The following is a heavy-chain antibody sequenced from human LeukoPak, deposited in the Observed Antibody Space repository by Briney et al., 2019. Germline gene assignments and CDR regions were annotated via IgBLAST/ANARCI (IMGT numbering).Heavy chain of an antibody. CDR2: IKSKADGETI. CDR3: ATPGRIPEAANWFDP. CDR1: GFTFTNAW. J-gene: IGHJ5*02. V-gene: IGHV3-15*07. Sequence: GSLRLSCAASGFTFTNAWMNWVRQAPGKGLEWVGRIKSKADGETIDYAAPVKGRFTISRDDSENTLYLQMNSLKTEDTAVYYCATPGRIPEAANWFDPWGQGTLVTVSS. D-gene: IGHD6-13*01.